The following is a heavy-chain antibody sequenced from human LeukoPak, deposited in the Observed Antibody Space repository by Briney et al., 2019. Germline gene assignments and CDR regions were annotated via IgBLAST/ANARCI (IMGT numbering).Heavy chain of an antibody. D-gene: IGHD1-26*01. J-gene: IGHJ6*03. CDR2: INSGGSST. Sequence: GGSLRLSCAASGFTFSSYWMQWVRQAPGEGLVWVSRINSGGSSTNYADSVKGRFTISRDNAKDALYLQMNSLRAEDTAVYYCARGWELTAVDYYYMDVWGKGTTVTVSS. CDR1: GFTFSSYW. CDR3: ARGWELTAVDYYYMDV. V-gene: IGHV3-74*01.